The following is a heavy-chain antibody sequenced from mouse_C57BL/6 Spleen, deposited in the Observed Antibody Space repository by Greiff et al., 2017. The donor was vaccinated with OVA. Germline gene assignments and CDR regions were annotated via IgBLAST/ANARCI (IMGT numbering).Heavy chain of an antibody. Sequence: VKLQQPGAELVRPGSSVKLSCKASGYTFTSYWMDWVKQRPGQGLEWIGNIYPSDSETHYNQKFKDKATLTVDKSSSTAYMQLSSLTSEDSAVYYCARADYYGSSLGFAYWGQGTLVTVSA. V-gene: IGHV1-61*01. CDR1: GYTFTSYW. CDR3: ARADYYGSSLGFAY. D-gene: IGHD1-1*01. J-gene: IGHJ3*01. CDR2: IYPSDSET.